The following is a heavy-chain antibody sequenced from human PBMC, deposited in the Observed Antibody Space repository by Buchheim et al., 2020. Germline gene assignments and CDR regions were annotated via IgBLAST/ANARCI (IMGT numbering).Heavy chain of an antibody. CDR2: INPNSGGT. CDR1: GYTFTGYY. CDR3: ARDGRRTIFGVVITFAYGMDV. J-gene: IGHJ6*02. Sequence: QVQLVQSGAEVRKPGASVKVSCKASGYTFTGYYMHWVRQAPGQGLEWMGRINPNSGGTNYAQKFQGRVTMTRDTSISTAYMELSRLRSDDTAVYYCARDGRRTIFGVVITFAYGMDVWGQGTT. V-gene: IGHV1-2*06. D-gene: IGHD3-3*01.